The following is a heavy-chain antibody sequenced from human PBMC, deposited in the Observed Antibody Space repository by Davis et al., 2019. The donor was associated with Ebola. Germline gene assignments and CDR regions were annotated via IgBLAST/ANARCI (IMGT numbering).Heavy chain of an antibody. J-gene: IGHJ4*02. D-gene: IGHD1-7*01. CDR3: AKRWELHYFDY. CDR1: GFTFSNYA. V-gene: IGHV3-23*01. CDR2: IADSGGAT. Sequence: GKSLKISCAASGFTFSNYAMSWVRQSPGKGLEWVSSIADSGGATYYTDSVKGRFAVSRDNSKNTLYLHMNSLRVEDTAVYYCAKRWELHYFDYWGQGALVAVSS.